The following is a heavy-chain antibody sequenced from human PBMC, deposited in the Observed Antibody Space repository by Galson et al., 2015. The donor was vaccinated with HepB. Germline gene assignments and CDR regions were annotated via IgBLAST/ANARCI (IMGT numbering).Heavy chain of an antibody. J-gene: IGHJ6*02. V-gene: IGHV4-34*01. CDR1: GGSFSGYY. CDR3: ARGRSVWVGATRMDV. D-gene: IGHD1-26*01. CDR2: INHSGST. Sequence: ETLSLTCAVYGGSFSGYYWSWIRQPPGKGLEWIGEINHSGSTNYNPSLKSRVTISVDTSKNQFSLKLSSVTAADTAVYYCARGRSVWVGATRMDVWGQGTTVTVSS.